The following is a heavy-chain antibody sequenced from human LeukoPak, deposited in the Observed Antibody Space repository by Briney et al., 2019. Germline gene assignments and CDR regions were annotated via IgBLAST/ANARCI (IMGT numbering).Heavy chain of an antibody. CDR2: INAGNGNT. CDR1: GYTFTSYA. V-gene: IGHV1-3*01. J-gene: IGHJ6*02. D-gene: IGHD6-13*01. Sequence: ASVKVSCKASGYTFTSYAMHWVRQAPGQRLEWMGWINAGNGNTKYSQKFQGRVTITRDTSASTAYMELSSLRSEDTAVYYCARDSIAAAGTYYYYGMDVWGQGTTVTISS. CDR3: ARDSIAAAGTYYYYGMDV.